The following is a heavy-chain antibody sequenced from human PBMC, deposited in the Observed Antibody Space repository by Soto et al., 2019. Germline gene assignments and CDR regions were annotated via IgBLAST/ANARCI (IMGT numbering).Heavy chain of an antibody. Sequence: QVQLVQSGAEVKKPGASVKVSCKASGYTFTSYDINWVRQATGQGLEWMGWMNPNSGNTGYAQKFQGRVTMTRNTSISTAYMELSSLRSEDTAVYYCARGGEMARNAGDGYYYYGMDVWGQGTTVTVSS. V-gene: IGHV1-8*01. D-gene: IGHD3-16*01. CDR1: GYTFTSYD. CDR2: MNPNSGNT. J-gene: IGHJ6*02. CDR3: ARGGEMARNAGDGYYYYGMDV.